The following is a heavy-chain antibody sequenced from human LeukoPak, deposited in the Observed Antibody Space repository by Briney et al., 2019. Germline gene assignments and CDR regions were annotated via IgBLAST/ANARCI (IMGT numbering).Heavy chain of an antibody. D-gene: IGHD3-22*01. CDR2: INHSGST. CDR3: ASLSFGMVVVNDY. V-gene: IGHV4-34*01. CDR1: GGSFSGYY. J-gene: IGHJ4*02. Sequence: SETLSLTCAVYGGSFSGYYWSWIRQPPGKGLEWIGEINHSGSTNYNPSLKSRVTISVDTSKNQFSLKLSSVTAADTAVYYCASLSFGMVVVNDYWGQGTLVTVSS.